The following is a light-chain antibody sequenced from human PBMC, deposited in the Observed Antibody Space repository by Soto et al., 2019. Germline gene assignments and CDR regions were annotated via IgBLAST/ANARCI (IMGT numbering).Light chain of an antibody. V-gene: IGKV3-15*01. CDR1: QSVGSN. CDR2: GAS. CDR3: QQYNKWPWT. J-gene: IGKJ1*01. Sequence: EIVMTQSPVTLSVSPGERATLSCRASQSVGSNLAWYQQKPGQAPRPLISGASTGATGVPATFSGSGSGTEFTLTINSLQSEDFAIYYCQQYNKWPWTFGQGTKVDI.